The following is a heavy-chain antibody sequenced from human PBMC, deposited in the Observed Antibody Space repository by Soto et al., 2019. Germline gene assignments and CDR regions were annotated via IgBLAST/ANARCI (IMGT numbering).Heavy chain of an antibody. CDR3: AKDTHGYMDV. V-gene: IGHV3-30*18. J-gene: IGHJ6*03. CDR1: GFTFSSYG. Sequence: PGGSLRLSCAASGFTFSSYGMHWVRQAPGKGLEWVAVISYDGSNKYYADSVKGRFTISRDNSKNTLYLQMNSLRAEDTAVYYCAKDTHGYMDVWGKGTTVTVSS. CDR2: ISYDGSNK.